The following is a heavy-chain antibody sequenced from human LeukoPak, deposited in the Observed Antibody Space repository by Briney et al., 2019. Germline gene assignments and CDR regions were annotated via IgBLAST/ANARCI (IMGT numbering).Heavy chain of an antibody. Sequence: KPGGSLRLSCAASGFTFSSYSMNWVRQAPGKGLEWVSSISSSSSYIYYADSVKGRFTISRDNAKNSLYLQMNSLKTEDTAVYYCTTHSSGWYGISDYWGQGTLVTVSS. CDR1: GFTFSSYS. CDR2: ISSSSSYI. J-gene: IGHJ4*02. D-gene: IGHD6-19*01. CDR3: TTHSSGWYGISDY. V-gene: IGHV3-21*03.